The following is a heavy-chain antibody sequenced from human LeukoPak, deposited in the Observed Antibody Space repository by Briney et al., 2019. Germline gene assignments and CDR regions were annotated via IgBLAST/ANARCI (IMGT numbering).Heavy chain of an antibody. CDR2: ISASGGPA. D-gene: IGHD3-10*01. Sequence: GGSLRLSCVASGFTFSTYPMSWVRQAPGKGLDWVSLISASGGPAYYADSVKGRFTISRDNSKNTPYLQMNSLRAEDTAVYYCAKDLGSGSSGYWGQGTLVTVSS. V-gene: IGHV3-23*01. CDR3: AKDLGSGSSGY. J-gene: IGHJ4*02. CDR1: GFTFSTYP.